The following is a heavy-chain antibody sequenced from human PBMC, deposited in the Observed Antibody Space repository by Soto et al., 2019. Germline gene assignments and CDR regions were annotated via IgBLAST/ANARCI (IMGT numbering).Heavy chain of an antibody. D-gene: IGHD1-26*01. V-gene: IGHV3-23*01. J-gene: IGHJ4*02. CDR2: ITVAGGGT. CDR3: PKRPPSPKMGVTTH. Sequence: EVQLLESGGGLVQPGGPLGLSCAAYGFAFTSSAMAWVRQAPGKGLQWVSAITVAGGGTYYADSVKGRFNISRDNSKNTLFLQINSLSAEDTGLYFCPKRPPSPKMGVTTHWGQGTLVSGSP. CDR1: GFAFTSSA.